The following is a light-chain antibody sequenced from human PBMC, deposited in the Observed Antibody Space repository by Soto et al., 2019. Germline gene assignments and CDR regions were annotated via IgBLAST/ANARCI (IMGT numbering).Light chain of an antibody. CDR2: DAS. CDR3: QQRSNWPWT. J-gene: IGKJ1*01. V-gene: IGKV3-11*01. Sequence: EIVLTQSPATLSLSPGERATLSCRASQSVSSYLAWYQQKPGQAPRLLIYDASNRATGIPARFSGSGSGTDFTLTISSLEPKEFAVDYCQQRSNWPWTFGQGTKVAIK. CDR1: QSVSSY.